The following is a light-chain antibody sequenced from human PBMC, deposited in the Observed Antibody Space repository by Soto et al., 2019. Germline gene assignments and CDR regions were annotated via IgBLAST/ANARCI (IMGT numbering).Light chain of an antibody. CDR3: GSYSSTTYLGV. CDR1: SGDIGSSNY. V-gene: IGLV2-14*03. J-gene: IGLJ7*01. Sequence: QSALTQPASVSGSLGQSITISCTGTSGDIGSSNYVSWYQHHPGKAPKLIIYDVTDRPPGVSDRFSGSKSGNTASLTISGLQPDDESLYYCGSYSSTTYLGVFGGCTQLTVL. CDR2: DVT.